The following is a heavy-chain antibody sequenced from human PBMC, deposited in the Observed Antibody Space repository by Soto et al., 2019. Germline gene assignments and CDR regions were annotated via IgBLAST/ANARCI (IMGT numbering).Heavy chain of an antibody. J-gene: IGHJ5*02. CDR3: ARVPDR. V-gene: IGHV4-30-2*01. Sequence: PSDTLSLTCAVSGGSISIGGYSWSWFRLPPGKGLERIGYIYHSGSTYYNPSLKSRFTISVDRCKNQFSWKLSSLIAADTAVYNCARVPDRWGQGTLVTVSS. CDR1: GGSISIGGYS. CDR2: IYHSGST.